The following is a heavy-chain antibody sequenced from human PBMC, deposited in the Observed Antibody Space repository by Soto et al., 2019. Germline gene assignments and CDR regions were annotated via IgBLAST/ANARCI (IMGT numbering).Heavy chain of an antibody. V-gene: IGHV1-8*01. D-gene: IGHD3-3*01. CDR2: MNPNSGNT. CDR3: ARPKNPYDFWSGYKDNLFDP. CDR1: GYTFTSYD. J-gene: IGHJ5*02. Sequence: ASVKVSCKASGYTFTSYDINWVRQATGQGLEWMGWMNPNSGNTGYAQKFQGRVTMTRNTSISTAYMELSSLRSEDTAVYYCARPKNPYDFWSGYKDNLFDPWGQGTLVTVSS.